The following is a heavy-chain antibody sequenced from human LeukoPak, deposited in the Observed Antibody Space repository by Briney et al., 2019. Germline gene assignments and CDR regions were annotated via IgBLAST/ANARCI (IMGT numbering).Heavy chain of an antibody. J-gene: IGHJ4*02. CDR3: ARWVDLTVY. V-gene: IGHV4-34*01. CDR1: GGSFSGHY. Sequence: SETLSLTCAVSGGSFSGHYWNWIRQPPGKGLEWIGSFDHTGTTYYNPSLKSRVTTSVDTSNNQFSLRLSSVTAADTAVYYCARWVDLTVYWGQGTLVTVSS. CDR2: FDHTGTT. D-gene: IGHD3-9*01.